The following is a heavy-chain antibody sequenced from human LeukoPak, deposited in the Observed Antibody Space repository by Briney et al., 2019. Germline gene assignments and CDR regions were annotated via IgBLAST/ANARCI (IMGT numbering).Heavy chain of an antibody. Sequence: PGKSLRLSCAASGFTFSSYGMHWVRQAPGKGLEWVAVISYDGSNKYYADSVKGRFTISRDNSKNTLYLQMNSLRAEDTAVYYCANLYGDCVYWGQGTLVTVSS. CDR1: GFTFSSYG. CDR2: ISYDGSNK. CDR3: ANLYGDCVY. J-gene: IGHJ4*02. V-gene: IGHV3-30*18. D-gene: IGHD4-17*01.